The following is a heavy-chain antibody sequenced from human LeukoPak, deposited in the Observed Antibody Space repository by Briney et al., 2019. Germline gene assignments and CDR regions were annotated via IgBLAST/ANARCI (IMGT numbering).Heavy chain of an antibody. CDR2: IIPIFGTA. D-gene: IGHD2-2*01. Sequence: SVKVSCKASGGTFSSYAISWVRQAPGQGLEWMGGIIPIFGTANYAQKFQGRVTITADESTSTAYMELSSLRSEDTAVCYCARIVVVPAAHSPAYYYYGMDVWGQGTTVTVSS. CDR1: GGTFSSYA. J-gene: IGHJ6*02. CDR3: ARIVVVPAAHSPAYYYYGMDV. V-gene: IGHV1-69*01.